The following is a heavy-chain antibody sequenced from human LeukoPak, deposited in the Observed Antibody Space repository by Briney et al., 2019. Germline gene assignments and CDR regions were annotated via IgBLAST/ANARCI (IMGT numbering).Heavy chain of an antibody. CDR2: IYYSGST. J-gene: IGHJ4*02. CDR3: ARVRVFRGSGMAGVDY. Sequence: SETLSLTCTVSGGSISSHYWSWIRQPPGKGLEWIGYIYYSGSTNYNPSLKSRVTISVDTSKNQFSLKLSSVTAADTAVYYCARVRVFRGSGMAGVDYWGQGTLVTVSS. CDR1: GGSISSHY. V-gene: IGHV4-59*11. D-gene: IGHD3-10*01.